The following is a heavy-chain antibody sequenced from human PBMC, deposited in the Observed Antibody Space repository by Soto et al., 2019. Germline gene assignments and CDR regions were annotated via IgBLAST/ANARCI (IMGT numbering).Heavy chain of an antibody. CDR3: AREGALSDFWSGYYFNDYMDV. D-gene: IGHD3-3*01. J-gene: IGHJ6*03. CDR2: ISSSGSTI. Sequence: PGGSLRLSCAASGFTFSDYYMSWIRQAPGKGLEWVSYISSSGSTIYYADSVKGRFTISRDNAKNSLYLQMNSLRAEDTAVYYCAREGALSDFWSGYYFNDYMDVWGKGTTVTVSS. V-gene: IGHV3-11*01. CDR1: GFTFSDYY.